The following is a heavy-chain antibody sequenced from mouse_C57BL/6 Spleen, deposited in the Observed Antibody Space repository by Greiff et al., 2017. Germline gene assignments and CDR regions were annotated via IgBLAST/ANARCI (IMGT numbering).Heavy chain of an antibody. CDR3: ARSTGTGYFDV. J-gene: IGHJ1*03. D-gene: IGHD4-1*02. CDR1: GYSFTDYS. CDR2: INPNYGTT. V-gene: IGHV1-39*01. Sequence: VQLQQSGPELVKPGASVKISCKASGYSFTDYSMNWVKQSHGQSLEWIGVINPNYGTTSYNQKFKGKATLTVDPSSSTAYMQLNSLASEDSAVYYCARSTGTGYFDVWGTGTTVTVSS.